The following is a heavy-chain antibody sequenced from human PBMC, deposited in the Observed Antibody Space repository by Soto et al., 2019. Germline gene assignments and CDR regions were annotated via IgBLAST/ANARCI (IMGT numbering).Heavy chain of an antibody. D-gene: IGHD2-2*01. J-gene: IGHJ3*02. Sequence: PGGSLRLSCAASGFTFSSSGIHWVRQAPGKGLEWVAVISYDGSNKHYADSVKGRFTISRDNAKNSLFLQMNSLRVEDTAVYYCATYCSTVKCSADAFDIWSQGTKVTVS. CDR1: GFTFSSSG. V-gene: IGHV3-30*03. CDR2: ISYDGSNK. CDR3: ATYCSTVKCSADAFDI.